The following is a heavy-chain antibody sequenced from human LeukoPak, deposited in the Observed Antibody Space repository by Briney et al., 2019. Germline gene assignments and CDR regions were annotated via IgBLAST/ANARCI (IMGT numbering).Heavy chain of an antibody. CDR1: GYTFTSYD. D-gene: IGHD3-10*01. CDR3: ARAGSAAAFDI. V-gene: IGHV1-8*03. Sequence: ASVKVFCKASGYTFTSYDINWVRQATGQGLEWMGWMNPNSGNTGYAQKFQGRVTITRNTSISTAYMELSSLRSEDTAVYYCARAGSAAAFDIWGQGTMVTVSS. CDR2: MNPNSGNT. J-gene: IGHJ3*02.